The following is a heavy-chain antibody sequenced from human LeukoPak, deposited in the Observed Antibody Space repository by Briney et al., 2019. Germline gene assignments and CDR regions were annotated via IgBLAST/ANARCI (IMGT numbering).Heavy chain of an antibody. D-gene: IGHD3-16*02. V-gene: IGHV1-18*01. CDR2: ISAYNGNT. CDR3: ARDYDYVWGCYRHTGYY. J-gene: IGHJ4*02. Sequence: ASVKVSCKASGYTFTSYGISWVRRAPGQGLEWMGWISAYNGNTNYAQKLQGRVTMTTDTSTSTAYMELRSLRSDDTAVYYCARDYDYVWGCYRHTGYYWGQGTLVTVSS. CDR1: GYTFTSYG.